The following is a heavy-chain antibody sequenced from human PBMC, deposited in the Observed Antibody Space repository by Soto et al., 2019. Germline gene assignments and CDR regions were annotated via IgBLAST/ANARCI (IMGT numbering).Heavy chain of an antibody. D-gene: IGHD7-27*01. CDR3: AREECGDAYAFDI. V-gene: IGHV3-30*04. CDR1: GFTFSSYA. Sequence: GGSLRLSCAASGFTFSSYAMHWVRQAPGKGLEWVAVISYDGSNKYYADSVKGRFTISRDNSKNTLYLQMNSLRAEDTAVYHCAREECGDAYAFDIWGQGTMVTVSS. J-gene: IGHJ3*02. CDR2: ISYDGSNK.